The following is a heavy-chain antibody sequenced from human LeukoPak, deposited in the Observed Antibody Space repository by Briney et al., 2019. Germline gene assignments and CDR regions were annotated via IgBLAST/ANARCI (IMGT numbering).Heavy chain of an antibody. Sequence: SVRVSCEASGFTFTSSAVQWVRQARGQRLEWVGWIVVGSGNKNYAQKLQERVTITRDMSTSTAYMELSSLRSEDTAVYYCAAGMVLLGSRSPYFDYWGKGTLVTVSS. J-gene: IGHJ4*02. CDR1: GFTFTSSA. V-gene: IGHV1-58*01. CDR2: IVVGSGNK. D-gene: IGHD2-15*01. CDR3: AAGMVLLGSRSPYFDY.